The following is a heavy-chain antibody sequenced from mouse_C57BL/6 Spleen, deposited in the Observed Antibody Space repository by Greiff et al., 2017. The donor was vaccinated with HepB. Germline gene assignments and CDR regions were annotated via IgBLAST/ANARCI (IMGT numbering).Heavy chain of an antibody. CDR2: ISSGSSTI. D-gene: IGHD1-1*01. CDR3: ARGFYYGSSYAMDY. CDR1: GFTFSDYG. J-gene: IGHJ4*01. V-gene: IGHV5-17*01. Sequence: DVMLVESGGGLVKPGGSLTLSCAASGFTFSDYGMHWVRQAPEKGLEWVAYISSGSSTIYYADTVKGRFTISRDNAKNTLFLQMTRLRSEDTAMYYCARGFYYGSSYAMDYWGQGTSVTVSS.